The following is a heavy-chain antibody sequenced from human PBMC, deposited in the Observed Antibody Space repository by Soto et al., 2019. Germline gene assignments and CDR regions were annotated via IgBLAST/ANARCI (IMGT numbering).Heavy chain of an antibody. Sequence: SGPTLVKPTQTLTLTCTFSGFSLSTSGVGVGWIRQPPGKALEWLALIYWNDDKRYSPSLKSRLTITKDTSKNQVVLTRTNMDPVDTATYYCAHSGGDVWGSSLVNLGMDVWGQGTTVTVSS. CDR1: GFSLSTSGVG. V-gene: IGHV2-5*01. CDR2: IYWNDDK. J-gene: IGHJ6*02. D-gene: IGHD3-16*01. CDR3: AHSGGDVWGSSLVNLGMDV.